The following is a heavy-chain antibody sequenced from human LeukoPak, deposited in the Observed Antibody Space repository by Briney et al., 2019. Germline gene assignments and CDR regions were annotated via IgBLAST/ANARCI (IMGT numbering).Heavy chain of an antibody. Sequence: ASVKVSCKASGYTFTSYDINWVRQATGQGLEWMGWMNSNSGDTGYAQKFQGRVTITRNTSISTAYMELSRLRSDDTAVYYCTTFSSWYGEGNYWGQGTLVTVSS. V-gene: IGHV1-8*03. CDR1: GYTFTSYD. J-gene: IGHJ4*02. D-gene: IGHD6-13*01. CDR3: TTFSSWYGEGNY. CDR2: MNSNSGDT.